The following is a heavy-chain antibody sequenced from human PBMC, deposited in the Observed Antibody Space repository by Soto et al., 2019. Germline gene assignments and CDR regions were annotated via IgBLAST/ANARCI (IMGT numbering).Heavy chain of an antibody. D-gene: IGHD3-3*01. J-gene: IGHJ2*01. Sequence: ASVKVSCKASGYTFTNYYIHWVRQAPGQGLQWMGIINPGGGSTTYAQQFQGRLTMTSDTATTTIYMELSSLKSEDTAVYYCARGENPYESGFFQKGGYFDLWGRGTLVTVSS. CDR3: ARGENPYESGFFQKGGYFDL. CDR1: GYTFTNYY. CDR2: INPGGGST. V-gene: IGHV1-46*03.